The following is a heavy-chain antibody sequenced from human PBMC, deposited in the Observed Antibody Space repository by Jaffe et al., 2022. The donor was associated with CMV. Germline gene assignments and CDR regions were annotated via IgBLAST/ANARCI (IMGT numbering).Heavy chain of an antibody. J-gene: IGHJ5*02. CDR1: GFTFSSYS. Sequence: EVQLVESGGGLVKPGGSLRLSCAASGFTFSSYSMNWVRQAPGKGLEWVSSISSSDSYIYYADSVKGRFTISRDNAKNTLYLQMNSLRAEDTAVYYCASFYHDGSGYHDWGSWFDPWGQGTLVTVSS. V-gene: IGHV3-21*06. D-gene: IGHD3-22*01. CDR3: ASFYHDGSGYHDWGSWFDP. CDR2: ISSSDSYI.